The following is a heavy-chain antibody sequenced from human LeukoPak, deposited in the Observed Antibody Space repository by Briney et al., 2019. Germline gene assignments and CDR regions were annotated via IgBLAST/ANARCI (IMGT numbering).Heavy chain of an antibody. V-gene: IGHV1-46*01. J-gene: IGHJ4*02. CDR2: INPSGGST. CDR1: GYTFTSYY. CDR3: ARDIGGGGYSYGYSVDY. D-gene: IGHD5-18*01. Sequence: GASVKVSCKASGYTFTSYYMHWVRQAPGQGLGWMGIINPSGGSTSYAQKFQGRVTMTRDTSTSTVYMELSSLRSEDTAVYYCARDIGGGGYSYGYSVDYWGQGTLVTVSS.